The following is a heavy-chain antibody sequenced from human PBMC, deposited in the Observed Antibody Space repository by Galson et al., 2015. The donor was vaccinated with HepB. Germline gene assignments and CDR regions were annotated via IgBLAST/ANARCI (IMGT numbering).Heavy chain of an antibody. CDR3: ARGRAVPIRSTYYYYGMDV. CDR2: IIPIFGTA. D-gene: IGHD2-2*01. Sequence: SVKVSCKASGGTFSSYAISWVRQAPGQGLEWMGGIIPIFGTANYAQKFQGRVTITADESTSTAYMELSSLRSEDTAVYYCARGRAVPIRSTYYYYGMDVWGQGTTVTVSS. J-gene: IGHJ6*02. V-gene: IGHV1-69*13. CDR1: GGTFSSYA.